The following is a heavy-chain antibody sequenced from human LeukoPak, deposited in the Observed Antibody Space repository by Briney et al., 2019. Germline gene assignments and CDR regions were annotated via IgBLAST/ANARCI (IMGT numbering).Heavy chain of an antibody. CDR2: MYYRGST. V-gene: IGHV4-39*07. CDR1: GGSISSSSHY. J-gene: IGHJ4*02. Sequence: SETLSLTCTVSGGSISSSSHYWGWIRQPPGKGLEWIGSMYYRGSTYHNPSLKSRVTISVDKSKNQFSLKLSSVTAADTAVYYCARDRGYPAGLDYWGQGTLVTVSS. CDR3: ARDRGYPAGLDY. D-gene: IGHD3-10*01.